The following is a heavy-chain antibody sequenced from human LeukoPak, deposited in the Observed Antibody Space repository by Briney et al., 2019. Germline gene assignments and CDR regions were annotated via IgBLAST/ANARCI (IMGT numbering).Heavy chain of an antibody. CDR1: GFTVSDNY. J-gene: IGHJ4*02. D-gene: IGHD6-19*01. CDR3: ARDGGAVAGTEFYFDY. CDR2: IYSGTNT. Sequence: GGSLRLSCAASGFTVSDNYMAWVRQAPGKGLEWVSVIYSGTNTYYADSVKGRFTISRDNSKNTLYLQMNSLRAEDTAVYYCARDGGAVAGTEFYFDYWGQGTLVTVSS. V-gene: IGHV3-66*01.